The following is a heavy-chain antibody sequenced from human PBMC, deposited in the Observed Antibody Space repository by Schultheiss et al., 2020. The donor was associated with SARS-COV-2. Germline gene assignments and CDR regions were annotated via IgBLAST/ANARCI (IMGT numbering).Heavy chain of an antibody. CDR1: GFTFSSYA. D-gene: IGHD6-19*01. CDR3: AKDYARIAVAPLDY. Sequence: GGSLRLSCAASGFTFSSYAMHWVRQAPGKGLEWVALISYDGSNEYYADSVKGRFTISRDNSKNTLYLQMNSLRAEDTAVYYCAKDYARIAVAPLDYWGQGTLVTVSS. V-gene: IGHV3-30*07. CDR2: ISYDGSNE. J-gene: IGHJ4*02.